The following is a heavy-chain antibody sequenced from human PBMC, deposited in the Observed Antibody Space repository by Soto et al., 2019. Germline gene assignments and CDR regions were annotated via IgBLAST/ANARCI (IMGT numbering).Heavy chain of an antibody. J-gene: IGHJ3*02. CDR1: GGSVSSSGYQ. CDR3: AGDSGITAFDI. V-gene: IGHV4-61*08. CDR2: IYYSGST. D-gene: IGHD3-10*01. Sequence: QVQLQESGPGLVKPSEILSLICTVSGGSVSSSGYQWNWIRQPPGKGLEWIGDIYYSGSTIYNPSLKSRVTISVDTSKIQFSLKLSSVTAADTAVYFCAGDSGITAFDIWGQGTMVTVSS.